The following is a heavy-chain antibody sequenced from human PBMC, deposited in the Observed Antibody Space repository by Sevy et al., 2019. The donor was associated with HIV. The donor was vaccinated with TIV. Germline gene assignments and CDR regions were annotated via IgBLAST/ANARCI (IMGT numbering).Heavy chain of an antibody. J-gene: IGHJ3*02. CDR1: GFSFSSYA. CDR3: AGECYDTGGSFDAYDI. D-gene: IGHD3-22*01. CDR2: IFGSGDVT. V-gene: IGHV3-23*01. Sequence: GGSLRLSCAASGFSFSSYAMNWVRQAPGKGLEWVSTIFGSGDVTYYADSVKGRFTISRDKSKNTLYLQMHSLRAEDTAVYYCAGECYDTGGSFDAYDIWGQGTMVTVSS.